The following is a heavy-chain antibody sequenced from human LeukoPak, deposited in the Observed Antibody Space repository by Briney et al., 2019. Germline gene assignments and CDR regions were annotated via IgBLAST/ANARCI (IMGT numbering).Heavy chain of an antibody. Sequence: SETLSLTCAVYGGSFSGYYSSWIRHPPREGVGWSGEINHSGSTNYNPSLKSRVPISVDTSRNQFSLKRSSVTAAETAVYYCARGPWGQWLWSYFDYWGQGTLVTVSS. D-gene: IGHD6-19*01. CDR2: INHSGST. CDR1: GGSFSGYY. CDR3: ARGPWGQWLWSYFDY. J-gene: IGHJ4*02. V-gene: IGHV4-34*01.